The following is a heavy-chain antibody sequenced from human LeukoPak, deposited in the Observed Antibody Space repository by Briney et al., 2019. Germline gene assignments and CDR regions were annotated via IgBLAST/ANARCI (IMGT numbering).Heavy chain of an antibody. D-gene: IGHD6-13*01. CDR1: GGSTTNY. V-gene: IGHV4-59*01. CDR2: VYHTGHS. CDR3: ARGSSWSYYFDY. Sequence: SETLSLTCTVSGGSTTNYWSWIRQPPGKGLEWIAYVYHTGHSNYNPSLKSRVIISLDTSKNQISLRVTSVTAADTAVYYCARGSSWSYYFDYWGQGTLVTVSS. J-gene: IGHJ4*02.